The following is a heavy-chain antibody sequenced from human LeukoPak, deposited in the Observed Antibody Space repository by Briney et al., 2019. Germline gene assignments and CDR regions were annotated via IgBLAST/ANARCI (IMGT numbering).Heavy chain of an antibody. Sequence: ASVKVSCKASGYSFTNYYMHWVRQAPGQGLEWMGIINPSGGTTSYAQKFQGRVTMTWDTSTSTVYMELSTLRSDDTAVYYCTSEGIVGATVFDYWGQGTLVTVSS. J-gene: IGHJ4*02. CDR2: INPSGGTT. CDR3: TSEGIVGATVFDY. CDR1: GYSFTNYY. D-gene: IGHD1-26*01. V-gene: IGHV1-46*01.